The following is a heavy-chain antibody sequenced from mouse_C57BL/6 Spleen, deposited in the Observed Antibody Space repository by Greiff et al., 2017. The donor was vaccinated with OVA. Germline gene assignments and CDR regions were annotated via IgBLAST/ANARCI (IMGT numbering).Heavy chain of an antibody. J-gene: IGHJ1*03. CDR3: ARYDYDWYFDV. V-gene: IGHV1-50*01. CDR2: IDPSDSYT. Sequence: VQLQQPGAELVKPGASVKLSCKASGYTFTSYWMQWVKQRPGQGLEWIGEIDPSDSYTNYNQKFKGKATLTVDTSSSTAYMQLSSLTSEDSAVYYCARYDYDWYFDVWGTGTTVTVSS. CDR1: GYTFTSYW. D-gene: IGHD2-4*01.